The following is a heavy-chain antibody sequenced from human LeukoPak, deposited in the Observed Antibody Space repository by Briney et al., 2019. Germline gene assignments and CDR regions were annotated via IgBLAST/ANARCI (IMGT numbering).Heavy chain of an antibody. J-gene: IGHJ4*02. V-gene: IGHV3-23*01. CDR1: GFTFSSYA. CDR2: ISGSGGST. CDR3: AKDRDMGLVTRFDY. Sequence: PGGSLRLSCAASGFTFSSYAMSWVRQAPGKGLEWVSAISGSGGSTYYAESVKGRFTITRDKSKNTLYLQMNRLTAEDTTVYYCAKDRDMGLVTRFDYWGQGTLVTVSS. D-gene: IGHD3/OR15-3a*01.